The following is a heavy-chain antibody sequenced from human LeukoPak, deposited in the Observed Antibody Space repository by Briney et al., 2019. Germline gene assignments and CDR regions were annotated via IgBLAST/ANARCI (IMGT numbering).Heavy chain of an antibody. V-gene: IGHV4-59*02. CDR3: ARGFDSKSTYFDY. CDR2: IYYSGST. D-gene: IGHD5-12*01. Sequence: PSDTLSLTCTVSGXSVSNYYWNWIRQPPGKGLEWIGYIYYSGSTNYNPSLKSRVTISVDTSKNQFSLKLRSVTAADTAVYYCARGFDSKSTYFDYWGQGTLVTVSS. J-gene: IGHJ4*02. CDR1: GXSVSNYY.